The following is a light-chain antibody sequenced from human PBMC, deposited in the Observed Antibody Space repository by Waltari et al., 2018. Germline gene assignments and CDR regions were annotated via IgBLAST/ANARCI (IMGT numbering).Light chain of an antibody. CDR1: QSLLHRNGYND. CDR2: FGS. Sequence: EILLTQSPLSLPVPPGEPASTACRSSQSLLHRNGYNDSGWYQQKPGQSPQLLIYFGSKRASGVPDRFSGSVAGADVALYFSRVEAGDIGVYYCVPALQAPDTFDQKTRLAI. CDR3: VPALQAPDT. V-gene: IGKV2-28*01. J-gene: IGKJ5*01.